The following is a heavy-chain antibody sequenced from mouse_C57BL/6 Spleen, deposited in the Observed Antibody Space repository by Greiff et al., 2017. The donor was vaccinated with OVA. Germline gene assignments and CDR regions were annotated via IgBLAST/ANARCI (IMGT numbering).Heavy chain of an antibody. D-gene: IGHD1-1*01. V-gene: IGHV5-17*01. CDR3: ARLNYYYGSSLYYFDY. J-gene: IGHJ2*01. Sequence: DVKLVESGGGLVKPGGSLKLSCAASGFTFSDYGMHWVRQAPEKGLEWVAYISSGSSTIYYADTVKGRFTISRDNAKNTLFLQMTSLRSEDTAMYYCARLNYYYGSSLYYFDYWGQGTTLTVSS. CDR2: ISSGSSTI. CDR1: GFTFSDYG.